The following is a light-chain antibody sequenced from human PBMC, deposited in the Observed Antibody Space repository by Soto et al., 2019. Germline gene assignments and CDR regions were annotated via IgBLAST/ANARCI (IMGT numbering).Light chain of an antibody. Sequence: ALTQPASVSGSPGQSITISCTGTSSYVGGYNYVSWYQQHPGKAPKLMIYEVSNRPSGVSNRFSGSKSGNTASLTISGLQAEDEADYYCSSYTSSFYVFXTGTKVTVL. CDR3: SSYTSSFYV. V-gene: IGLV2-14*01. J-gene: IGLJ1*01. CDR2: EVS. CDR1: SSYVGGYNY.